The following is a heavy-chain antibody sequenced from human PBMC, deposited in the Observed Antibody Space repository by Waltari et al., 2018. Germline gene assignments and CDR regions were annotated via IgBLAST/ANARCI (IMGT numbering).Heavy chain of an antibody. J-gene: IGHJ4*02. Sequence: QVQLVQSGAEVKKPGASVNVSCKASVYNFIGYYIHWVRQAPGQGLEWMGWINPNTGGTKYAQKYQGRVTLTRDTSISTAYMELSSLGSDDMAVFYCARQAARNFDYWGQGTLVTVSS. CDR1: VYNFIGYY. V-gene: IGHV1-2*02. CDR3: ARQAARNFDY. CDR2: INPNTGGT.